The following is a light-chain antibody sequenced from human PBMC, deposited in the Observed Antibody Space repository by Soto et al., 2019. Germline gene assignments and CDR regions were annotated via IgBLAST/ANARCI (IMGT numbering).Light chain of an antibody. CDR2: VAS. Sequence: TQSPATLSVSPGERVTLSCRASLGISSNLAWYQQKPGHAPRLLSYVASTMATVFPASFSGAVSGTEFTLTISNLQSEDFAVYYCQQYNNWWTFGRGTKVDIK. J-gene: IGKJ1*01. CDR3: QQYNNWWT. CDR1: LGISSN. V-gene: IGKV3-15*01.